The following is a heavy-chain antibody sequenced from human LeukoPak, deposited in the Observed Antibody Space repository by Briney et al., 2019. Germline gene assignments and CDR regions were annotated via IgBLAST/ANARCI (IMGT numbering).Heavy chain of an antibody. V-gene: IGHV1-18*01. CDR1: GYTFTTYG. D-gene: IGHD3-3*01. Sequence: ASVKVSCKASGYTFTTYGLSWVRQAPGQGLEWMGWISTYNGNTNYAQNLQGRVTMTTDTSTSTAYMELRSLRSDDTAVYFCARDTLSGNAFHIWGQGTLVTVSS. CDR3: ARDTLSGNAFHI. J-gene: IGHJ3*02. CDR2: ISTYNGNT.